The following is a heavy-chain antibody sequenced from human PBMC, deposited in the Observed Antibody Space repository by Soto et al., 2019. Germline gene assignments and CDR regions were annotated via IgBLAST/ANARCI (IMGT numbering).Heavy chain of an antibody. J-gene: IGHJ4*02. Sequence: LTCTVSGGSISSGGYYWSWIRQHTKKGLKWIGYIYFSGSTYYNPSLKSRVTISVDTTKNQFSLKLSSVTAADTAVYYCARSPHIQLWSYPSDYWGQGTLVTVAS. CDR3: ARSPHIQLWSYPSDY. V-gene: IGHV4-31*03. D-gene: IGHD5-18*01. CDR1: GGSISSGGYY. CDR2: IYFSGST.